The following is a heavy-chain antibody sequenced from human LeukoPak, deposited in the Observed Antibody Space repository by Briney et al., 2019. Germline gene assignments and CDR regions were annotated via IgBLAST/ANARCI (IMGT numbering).Heavy chain of an antibody. CDR2: IYSGGST. CDR1: GFTVSSNY. CDR3: ARDSGSSWYWFDP. J-gene: IGHJ5*02. Sequence: GGSLRLSCAASGFTVSSNYMSWVRQAPGKGLGWVSVIYSGGSTYYADSVKGRFTISRHNSKNTLYLQMNSLRAEDTAVYYCARDSGSSWYWFDPWGQRTLVTVSS. D-gene: IGHD6-13*01. V-gene: IGHV3-53*04.